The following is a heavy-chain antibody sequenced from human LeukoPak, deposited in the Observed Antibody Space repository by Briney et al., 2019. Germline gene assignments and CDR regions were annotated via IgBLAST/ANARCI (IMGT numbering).Heavy chain of an antibody. V-gene: IGHV3-7*01. Sequence: GGSLRLSCAASGFTFSSYWMSWVRQAPGEGLEWVANIKQDGSEKYCVDSVKGLSTISRDNAKNSLYLQMNSLRAEDTAVYYCASDSSGYYWDAFDIWGQGTMVTVSS. CDR3: ASDSSGYYWDAFDI. CDR2: IKQDGSEK. CDR1: GFTFSSYW. J-gene: IGHJ3*02. D-gene: IGHD3-22*01.